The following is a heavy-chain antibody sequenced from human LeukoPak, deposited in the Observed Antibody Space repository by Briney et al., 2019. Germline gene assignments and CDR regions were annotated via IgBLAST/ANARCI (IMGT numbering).Heavy chain of an antibody. Sequence: SETLSLTCTVSGGSISSYYWSWIRQPPGKGLEWIGYIYYSGSTNYNPSLKSRVTISVDTSENQFFLKLSSVTAADTAVYYCARVRVLGVFDYWGQGTLVTVSS. CDR1: GGSISSYY. V-gene: IGHV4-59*01. CDR2: IYYSGST. J-gene: IGHJ4*02. CDR3: ARVRVLGVFDY. D-gene: IGHD3-10*01.